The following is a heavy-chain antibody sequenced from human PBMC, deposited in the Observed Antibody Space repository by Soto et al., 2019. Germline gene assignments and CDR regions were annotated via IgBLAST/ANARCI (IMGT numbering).Heavy chain of an antibody. D-gene: IGHD7-27*01. J-gene: IGHJ4*02. Sequence: ASVKVSCKASGYTFTSYGISWVRQAPGQGLEWMVWISAYNGNTNYAQTRQGRVTMTKDTSTSTAYMELRSLRSDDPAVDYCARVRREMGIFDYWGQGTLVTVSS. CDR1: GYTFTSYG. V-gene: IGHV1-18*01. CDR3: ARVRREMGIFDY. CDR2: ISAYNGNT.